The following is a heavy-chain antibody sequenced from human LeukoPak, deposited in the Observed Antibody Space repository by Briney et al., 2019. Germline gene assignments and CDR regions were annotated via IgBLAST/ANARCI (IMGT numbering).Heavy chain of an antibody. CDR3: GRGGDGIDM. CDR1: GFTFRNYL. Sequence: GGSLGLSCAVSGFTFRNYLMHWVRQAQGKGLVWVSRINQDEGNAYADSVKGRFTISRDNAKDTLYLQMNSLRAEDTAVYFCGRGGDGIDMWGQGTTVIVSS. V-gene: IGHV3-74*01. CDR2: INQDEGNA. D-gene: IGHD3-10*01. J-gene: IGHJ3*02.